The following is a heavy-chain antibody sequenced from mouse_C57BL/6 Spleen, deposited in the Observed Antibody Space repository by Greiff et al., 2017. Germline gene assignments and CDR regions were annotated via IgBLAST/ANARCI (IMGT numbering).Heavy chain of an antibody. CDR2: IWTGGGT. CDR1: GFSLTSYA. J-gene: IGHJ4*01. D-gene: IGHD1-1*01. Sequence: QVQLKESGPGLVAPSQSLSITCTVSGFSLTSYAISWVRQPPGKGLEWLGVIWTGGGTNYNSALKSRLSISKDNSKRQVFLKMNSLQTDDTARYXCAREITTVGKYYAMDVRGQGTSVTVSS. V-gene: IGHV2-9-1*01. CDR3: AREITTVGKYYAMDV.